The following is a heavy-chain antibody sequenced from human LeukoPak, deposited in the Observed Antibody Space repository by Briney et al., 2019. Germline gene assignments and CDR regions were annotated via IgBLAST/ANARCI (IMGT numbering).Heavy chain of an antibody. CDR2: IIPIFGTA. Sequence: GASVKVSCKASGGTFSSYAISWVRQAPGQGLEWMGGIIPIFGTANYAQKFQGRVTITADESTSTAYMELSSLRSEDTAVYYCARVCGGDCYDAFDIWGQGTMVTVSS. J-gene: IGHJ3*02. V-gene: IGHV1-69*13. CDR1: GGTFSSYA. CDR3: ARVCGGDCYDAFDI. D-gene: IGHD2-21*01.